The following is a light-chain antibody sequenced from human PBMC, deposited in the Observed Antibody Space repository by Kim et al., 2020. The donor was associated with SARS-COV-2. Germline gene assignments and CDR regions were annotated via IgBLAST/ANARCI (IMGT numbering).Light chain of an antibody. CDR1: QSVSSF. J-gene: IGKJ2*01. V-gene: IGKV3-11*01. Sequence: EIALTQSPATLSLSPGERATLSCRASQSVSSFLAWYQYKPGQAPRLLISDASKRATDISARFSGSGSGTDFTLTIDSLEPEDSAIYYCQQRRDWYTFGQGTKVDIK. CDR3: QQRRDWYT. CDR2: DAS.